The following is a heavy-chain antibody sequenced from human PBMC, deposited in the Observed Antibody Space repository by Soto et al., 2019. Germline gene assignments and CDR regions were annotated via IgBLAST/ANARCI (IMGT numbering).Heavy chain of an antibody. J-gene: IGHJ3*02. CDR1: GGTFSSYA. D-gene: IGHD3-3*01. V-gene: IGHV1-69*01. Sequence: QVQLVQSGAEVKKPGSSVKVSCKASGGTFSSYAISWVRQAPGQGLEWMGGIIPIFGTANYAQKFQGRVTITADESTSTAYKELSSMRTEDTAVYYCARKGIGFHAFDIWGQGTMVTVSS. CDR3: ARKGIGFHAFDI. CDR2: IIPIFGTA.